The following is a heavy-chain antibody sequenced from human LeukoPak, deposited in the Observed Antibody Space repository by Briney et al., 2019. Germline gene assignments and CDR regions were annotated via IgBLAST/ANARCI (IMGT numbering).Heavy chain of an antibody. CDR2: IYFSGST. J-gene: IGHJ4*02. D-gene: IGHD2-15*01. V-gene: IGHV4-59*02. Sequence: SETLSLTCTVSGGSVSGYHWSWIRQPPGQGLECIGHIYFSGSTTYNPSLKSRVTISVDTSQNLFSLRLSSVTAADTAVYHCARVTAAGGGFDHWGQGTLVTVSS. CDR1: GGSVSGYH. CDR3: ARVTAAGGGFDH.